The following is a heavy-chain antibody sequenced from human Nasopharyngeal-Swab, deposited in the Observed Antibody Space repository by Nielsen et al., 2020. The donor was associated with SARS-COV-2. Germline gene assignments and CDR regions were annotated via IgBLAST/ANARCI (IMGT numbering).Heavy chain of an antibody. CDR3: ARRGVVVRGGYYFDY. Sequence: WIRQPPGKGMEWIGRIYYSGSTYYNPSLKSRVTISVDTSKNQFSLKLSSVTAADTAVYYCARRGVVVRGGYYFDYWGQGTLVTVSS. J-gene: IGHJ4*02. CDR2: IYYSGST. D-gene: IGHD2-15*01. V-gene: IGHV4-39*01.